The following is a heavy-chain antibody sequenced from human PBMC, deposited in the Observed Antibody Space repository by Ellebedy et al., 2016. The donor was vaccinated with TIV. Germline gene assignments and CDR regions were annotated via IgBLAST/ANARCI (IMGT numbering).Heavy chain of an antibody. CDR2: ISSSGTTT. CDR3: APRDSSYTY. CDR1: GFTFSTYN. D-gene: IGHD6-13*01. V-gene: IGHV3-48*04. J-gene: IGHJ4*02. Sequence: GESLKISCTASGFTFSTYNMNWVRQAPGKGLEWVSFISSSGTTTHYADSVKGRFTISRDNDKKSLFLQMSSLRAEDTAVYYCAPRDSSYTYWGQGTLVTVSS.